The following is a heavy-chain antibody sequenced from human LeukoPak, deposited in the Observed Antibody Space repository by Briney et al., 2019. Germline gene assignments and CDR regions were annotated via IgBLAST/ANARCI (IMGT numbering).Heavy chain of an antibody. J-gene: IGHJ6*02. CDR2: ITTSGGAK. CDR1: GFTFSSYS. D-gene: IGHD2-2*02. Sequence: GGSLRLSCAASGFTFSSYSMNWVRQASGKGLEWISYITTSGGAKNYADSVKGRFTISRDNAENSLYPQMNSLRAEDTAVYYCAKGPTYCSSTSCYSGMDVWGQGTTVTVSS. CDR3: AKGPTYCSSTSCYSGMDV. V-gene: IGHV3-48*01.